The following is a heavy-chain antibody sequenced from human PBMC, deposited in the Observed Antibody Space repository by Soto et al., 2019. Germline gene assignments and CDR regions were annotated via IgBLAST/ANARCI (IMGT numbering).Heavy chain of an antibody. D-gene: IGHD2-15*01. Sequence: QVQLVQSGAEVKKPGASVKVSCKASGYTFTSYDISWVRQAPGQGLEWMGWISTYNCNTNYAQKPQGRVTMTTDTSTSTAYMELRSMRSDDPAVSYCARRFRVAATRWWFDPWGQGTLVTVSS. J-gene: IGHJ5*02. V-gene: IGHV1-18*01. CDR2: ISTYNCNT. CDR1: GYTFTSYD. CDR3: ARRFRVAATRWWFDP.